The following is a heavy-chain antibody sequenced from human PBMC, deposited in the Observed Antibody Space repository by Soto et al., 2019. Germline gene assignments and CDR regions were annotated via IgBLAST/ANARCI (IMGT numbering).Heavy chain of an antibody. CDR2: IYYTGST. J-gene: IGHJ5*02. CDR1: GGSINSYY. V-gene: IGHV4-59*01. Sequence: NPSETLSLTCTVSGGSINSYYWSWIRQPPGKGLEWIGYIYYTGSTSYNPSLKSRVTISMDTSKNQFSLKLTSVTAADTAVYYCASALYCSGGSCSFDPWGQGTLVTVSS. D-gene: IGHD2-15*01. CDR3: ASALYCSGGSCSFDP.